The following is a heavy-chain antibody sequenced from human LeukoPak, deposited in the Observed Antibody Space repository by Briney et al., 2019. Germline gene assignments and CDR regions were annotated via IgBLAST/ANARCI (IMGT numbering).Heavy chain of an antibody. CDR2: IYSGGST. Sequence: GGSLRLSCAVSGFTFSWYSMNWVRQAPGKGLEWVSVIYSGGSTYYADSVKGRFTISRDNSKNTLYLQMSSLGAGDTAVYYCVKNSDSSGYYPASYWGQGTLVTVSS. CDR1: GFTFSWYS. J-gene: IGHJ4*02. D-gene: IGHD3-22*01. V-gene: IGHV3-66*01. CDR3: VKNSDSSGYYPASY.